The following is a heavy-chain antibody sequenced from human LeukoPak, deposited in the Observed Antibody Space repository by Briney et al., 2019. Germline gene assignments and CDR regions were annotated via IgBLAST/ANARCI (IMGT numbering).Heavy chain of an antibody. Sequence: KPSETLSLTCTVSGGSVSSGSYYWSWIRQPPGKGLEWIGYIYYSGSTNYNPSLKSRVTISVDTSKNQFSLKLSSVTAADTAVYYCARGDSYGDYAYYYHYGMDVWGQGTTVTVSS. J-gene: IGHJ6*02. CDR3: ARGDSYGDYAYYYHYGMDV. CDR2: IYYSGST. CDR1: GGSVSSGSYY. D-gene: IGHD4-17*01. V-gene: IGHV4-61*01.